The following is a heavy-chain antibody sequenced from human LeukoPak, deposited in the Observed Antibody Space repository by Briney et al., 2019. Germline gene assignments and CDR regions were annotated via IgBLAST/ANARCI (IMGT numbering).Heavy chain of an antibody. Sequence: GGSLRLSCAASGFTFSDYDMSWIRQAPGKGLEWVSYISSSSSYTNYADSVKGRFTISRDNAKNSLYLQMNSLRAEDTAVYYCARVPYYYDSGSYYSGYYFDYWGQGTLVTVSS. CDR3: ARVPYYYDSGSYYSGYYFDY. CDR2: ISSSSSYT. V-gene: IGHV3-11*06. D-gene: IGHD3-10*01. J-gene: IGHJ4*02. CDR1: GFTFSDYD.